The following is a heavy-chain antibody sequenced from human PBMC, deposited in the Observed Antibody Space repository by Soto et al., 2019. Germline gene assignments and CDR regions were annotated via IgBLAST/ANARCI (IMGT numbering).Heavy chain of an antibody. V-gene: IGHV4-59*01. CDR3: ARYRREAVAGYTLDN. Sequence: PSETLSPTCTVSGGSISSNYWTWIRQPPGKGLEWIGYVYNSGRTNYNPSLKSRVTISEDTSKSQFSLKVNSMTAADTAVYYCARYRREAVAGYTLDNWGQGILVTVSS. CDR2: VYNSGRT. D-gene: IGHD6-13*01. CDR1: GGSISSNY. J-gene: IGHJ4*02.